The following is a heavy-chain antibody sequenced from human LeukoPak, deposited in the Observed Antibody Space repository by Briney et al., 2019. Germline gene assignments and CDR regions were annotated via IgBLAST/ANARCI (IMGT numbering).Heavy chain of an antibody. J-gene: IGHJ5*02. CDR3: ARVSGDQNWFDP. CDR2: INHSGST. Sequence: PSETLSLTCAVYGGSFSGYYWSWIRQPPGKGLEWIGEINHSGSTNYNPSLKSRVTISVDTSKNQFSLKLSSVTAADTAVYYCARVSGDQNWFDPWGQGTLVTVSS. D-gene: IGHD4-17*01. V-gene: IGHV4-34*01. CDR1: GGSFSGYY.